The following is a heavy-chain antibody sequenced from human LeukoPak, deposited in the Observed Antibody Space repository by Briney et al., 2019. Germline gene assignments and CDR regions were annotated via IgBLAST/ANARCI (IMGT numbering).Heavy chain of an antibody. D-gene: IGHD3-10*01. V-gene: IGHV3-30*18. Sequence: GGSLRRSCAASGFTFSSYGMHWVREAPGKGLEWVAVISYDGSNKYYADSVKGRFTIPRDNSKNTLYLQMNSLRAEDTAVYYCAKDHGSGSYPTAGIDYWGQGTLVTVSS. CDR3: AKDHGSGSYPTAGIDY. J-gene: IGHJ4*02. CDR1: GFTFSSYG. CDR2: ISYDGSNK.